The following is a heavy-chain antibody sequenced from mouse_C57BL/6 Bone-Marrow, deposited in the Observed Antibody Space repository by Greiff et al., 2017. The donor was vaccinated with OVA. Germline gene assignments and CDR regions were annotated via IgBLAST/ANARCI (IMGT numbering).Heavy chain of an antibody. Sequence: EVQLQESGGGLVKPGGSLKLSCAASGFTFSDYGMHWVRQAPEKGLEWVAYISSGSSTIYYADTVKGRFTISRDNAKNTLFLQMTSLRSEDTAMYYCARGGFIYPFAYWGQGTLVTVSA. CDR3: ARGGFIYPFAY. V-gene: IGHV5-17*01. J-gene: IGHJ3*01. CDR1: GFTFSDYG. CDR2: ISSGSSTI. D-gene: IGHD1-1*01.